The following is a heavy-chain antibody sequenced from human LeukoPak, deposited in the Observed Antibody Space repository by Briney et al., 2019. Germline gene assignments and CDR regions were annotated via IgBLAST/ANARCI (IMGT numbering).Heavy chain of an antibody. CDR3: ARGAVPAAAIQSIDY. CDR1: GYTLTGYY. J-gene: IGHJ4*02. CDR2: INPNSGGT. Sequence: ASVKVSCKASGYTLTGYYMHWVRQAPGQGLEWMGWINPNSGGTNYAQKFQGRVTMTRDTSISTAYMELSRLRSDDTAVYYCARGAVPAAAIQSIDYWGQGTLVTVSS. V-gene: IGHV1-2*02. D-gene: IGHD2-2*01.